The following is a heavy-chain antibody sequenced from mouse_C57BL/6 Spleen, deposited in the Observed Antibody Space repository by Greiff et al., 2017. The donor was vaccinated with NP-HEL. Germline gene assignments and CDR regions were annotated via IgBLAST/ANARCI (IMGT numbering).Heavy chain of an antibody. Sequence: VKLMESGAELVRPGTSVKMSCKASGYTFTNYWIGWAKQRPGHGLEWIGDIYPGGGYTNYNEKFKGKATLTADKSSSTAYMQFSSLTSEDSAIYYCARQLRGYYFDYWGQGTTLTVSS. CDR1: GYTFTNYW. D-gene: IGHD2-12*01. V-gene: IGHV1-63*01. CDR3: ARQLRGYYFDY. J-gene: IGHJ2*01. CDR2: IYPGGGYT.